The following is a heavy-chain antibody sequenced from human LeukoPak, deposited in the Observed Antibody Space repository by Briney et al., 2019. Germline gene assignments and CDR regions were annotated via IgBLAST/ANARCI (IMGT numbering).Heavy chain of an antibody. Sequence: SETLSLTCTVSGGSISGSSYYWGWIRQPPGKGLEWIGSIYYSGSTYYNPSLKSRVTISVDTSKNQFSLKLSSVTAADTAVYYCARLLRWGDYFDYWGQGTLVTVSS. CDR2: IYYSGST. V-gene: IGHV4-39*07. CDR1: GGSISGSSYY. J-gene: IGHJ4*02. D-gene: IGHD4-23*01. CDR3: ARLLRWGDYFDY.